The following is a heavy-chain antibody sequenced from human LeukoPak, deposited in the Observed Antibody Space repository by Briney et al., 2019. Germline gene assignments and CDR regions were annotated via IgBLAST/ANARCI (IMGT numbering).Heavy chain of an antibody. J-gene: IGHJ4*02. CDR3: ARAAAGLN. CDR2: IHPGDSDT. Sequence: GESLKISCQGSGYIFTTYWIAWVRPVPGKGLEWMGIIHPGDSDTRYSPSFQGQVTISADKSISTAYLQWSSLKASDTAMYYCARAAAGLNWGQGTLVTVSS. CDR1: GYIFTTYW. V-gene: IGHV5-51*01. D-gene: IGHD6-13*01.